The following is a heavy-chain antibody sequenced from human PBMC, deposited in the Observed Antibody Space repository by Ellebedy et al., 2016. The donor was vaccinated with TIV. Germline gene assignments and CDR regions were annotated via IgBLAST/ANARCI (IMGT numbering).Heavy chain of an antibody. CDR1: GGSVGSGSYY. J-gene: IGHJ4*02. CDR3: ARMVDYYFDY. CDR2: IFYSGSA. D-gene: IGHD2-15*01. V-gene: IGHV4-61*01. Sequence: GSLRLSCTVSGGSVGSGSYYWSWIRQPPGMGLEWIGYIFYSGSANYNPSLKSRVTISVDTSKNQFALKLTSVTAADTAMYYCARMVDYYFDYWGQGTLVTVSS.